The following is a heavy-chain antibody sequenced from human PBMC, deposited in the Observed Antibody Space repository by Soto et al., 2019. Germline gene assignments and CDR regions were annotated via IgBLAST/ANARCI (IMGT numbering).Heavy chain of an antibody. Sequence: PSETLSLTCTVFGGSISTSQYYWSWIRQPPGKGLEWIGYIFHTGSTSYNPSLKSRLSISLDTSKNQFSLKLTSVNVADTAVYFCARHMFDSRGYDVNDYWGQGTLVTVSS. CDR3: ARHMFDSRGYDVNDY. V-gene: IGHV4-30-4*01. J-gene: IGHJ4*02. CDR1: GGSISTSQYY. CDR2: IFHTGST. D-gene: IGHD6-19*01.